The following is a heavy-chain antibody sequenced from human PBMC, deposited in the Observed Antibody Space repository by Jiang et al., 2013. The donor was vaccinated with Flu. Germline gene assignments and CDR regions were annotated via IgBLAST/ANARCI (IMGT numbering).Heavy chain of an antibody. J-gene: IGHJ4*02. Sequence: VKVSCKASGYTFTSYGISWVRQAPGQGLEWMGWISAYNGNTNYAQKLQGRVTMTTDTSTSTAYMELRSLRSDDTAVYYCARVSRYCSSTSCYPFGHFDYWGQGTLVTVSS. CDR3: ARVSRYCSSTSCYPFGHFDY. CDR1: GYTFTSYG. CDR2: ISAYNGNT. D-gene: IGHD2-2*01. V-gene: IGHV1-18*04.